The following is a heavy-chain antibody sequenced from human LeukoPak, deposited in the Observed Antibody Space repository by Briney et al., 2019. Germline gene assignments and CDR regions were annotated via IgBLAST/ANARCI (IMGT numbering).Heavy chain of an antibody. J-gene: IGHJ4*02. CDR3: ARKERRIAVGCDY. CDR2: TYYRSKWYS. D-gene: IGHD6-19*01. V-gene: IGHV6-1*01. Sequence: SQTLSLTCAISGDSVSSVRAAWNWIRQSPSRGLQWLGRTYYRSKWYSEYAVSVKSRISINPDTSKNQFSLKLSSVTAADTAVYYCARKERRIAVGCDYWGQGTLVTVSS. CDR1: GDSVSSVRAA.